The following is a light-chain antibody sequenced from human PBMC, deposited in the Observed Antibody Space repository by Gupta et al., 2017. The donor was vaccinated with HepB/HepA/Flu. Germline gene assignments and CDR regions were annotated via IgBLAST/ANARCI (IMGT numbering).Light chain of an antibody. Sequence: DIVMTQSPDSLAVSVGERATINCKSSQSVLYSSNNKNYLAWYQQKPGQPPKLLIYWASTRESGVPDRFSGSGSGTDFTLTISSLQAEDVAVYYCQQDDSPPHTFGQGTKLEIK. J-gene: IGKJ2*01. V-gene: IGKV4-1*01. CDR1: QSVLYSSNNKNY. CDR3: QQDDSPPHT. CDR2: WAS.